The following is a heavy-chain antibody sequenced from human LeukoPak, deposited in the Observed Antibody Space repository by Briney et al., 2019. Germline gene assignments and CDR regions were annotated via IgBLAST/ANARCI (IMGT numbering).Heavy chain of an antibody. D-gene: IGHD3-9*01. CDR3: AREEPIFTAGTFDY. CDR2: ISTSSSYI. V-gene: IGHV3-21*01. CDR1: GFTFNSHS. J-gene: IGHJ4*02. Sequence: PGGSLRLSCAASGFTFNSHSMNWVRQAPGKGLEWVSSISTSSSYIYYADSVKGRFTISRDNAKNSLYLQMNSLRAEDTAVYYCAREEPIFTAGTFDYWGQGTLVTVSS.